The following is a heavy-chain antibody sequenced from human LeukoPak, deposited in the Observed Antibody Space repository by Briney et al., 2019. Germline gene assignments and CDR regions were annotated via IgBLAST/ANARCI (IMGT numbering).Heavy chain of an antibody. CDR2: IYHSGST. V-gene: IGHV4-30-2*01. D-gene: IGHD3-16*02. CDR1: GGSISSGGYS. CDR3: VRVRSDYVWGSYRSHRDYYFDY. Sequence: KPSQTLSLTCAVSGGSISSGGYSWSWIRQPPGKGLEWIVYIYHSGSTYYNPSLKSRVTISVDRSKNQFSLKLSSVTAADTAVYYCVRVRSDYVWGSYRSHRDYYFDYWGQGTLVTVSS. J-gene: IGHJ4*02.